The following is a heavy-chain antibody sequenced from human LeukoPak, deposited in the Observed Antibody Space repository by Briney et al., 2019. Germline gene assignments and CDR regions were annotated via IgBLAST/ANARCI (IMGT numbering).Heavy chain of an antibody. Sequence: PSETLSLTCAVSGGSISSSNWWSWVRQPPGKGLEWIGEIYHSGSTNYNPSLKSRVTISVDKSKNQFSLKLSSVTAADTAVYYCAREVQQLVHDAFDIWGQGTMVTVSS. CDR2: IYHSGST. CDR1: GGSISSSNW. D-gene: IGHD6-13*01. J-gene: IGHJ3*02. CDR3: AREVQQLVHDAFDI. V-gene: IGHV4-4*02.